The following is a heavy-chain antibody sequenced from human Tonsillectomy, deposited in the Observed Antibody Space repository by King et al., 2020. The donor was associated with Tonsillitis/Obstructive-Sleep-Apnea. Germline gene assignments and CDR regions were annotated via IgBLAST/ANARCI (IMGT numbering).Heavy chain of an antibody. D-gene: IGHD3-16*01. Sequence: QLVQSGGGLVKPGGSLRLSCAASGFTFSSYTMNWVRQAPGKGLEWVSSISSSSSYIYYVDSVKGRFTISRDNAKNSLYLQMNSLRAEDTAVYDCARERREDEGGKAGDYGGQGTRGT. CDR2: ISSSSSYI. CDR3: ARERREDEGGKAGDY. J-gene: IGHJ4*02. CDR1: GFTFSSYT. V-gene: IGHV3-21*01.